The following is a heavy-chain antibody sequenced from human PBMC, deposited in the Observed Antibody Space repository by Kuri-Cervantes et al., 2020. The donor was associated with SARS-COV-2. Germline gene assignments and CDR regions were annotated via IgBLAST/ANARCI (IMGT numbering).Heavy chain of an antibody. V-gene: IGHV3-64*02. CDR3: ARVSRSGYLDY. J-gene: IGHJ4*02. CDR1: GFTFSNYA. Sequence: GESLKISCAASGFTFSNYAMYWVRQAPGKGLEYVSAISSHGDSTYYADSVKGRFTMSRDNSKNTLYLQMVSLGAEDMAVYYCARVSRSGYLDYWGQGTLVTVSS. D-gene: IGHD3-3*01. CDR2: ISSHGDST.